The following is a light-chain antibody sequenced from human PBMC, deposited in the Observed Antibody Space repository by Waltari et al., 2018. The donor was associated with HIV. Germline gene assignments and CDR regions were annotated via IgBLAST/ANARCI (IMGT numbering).Light chain of an antibody. CDR2: EGS. J-gene: IGLJ3*02. Sequence: QSALTQPPSSSGSPGQSVTISSTGISSDAGDDNYVSCNQQSPGKAPNLIINEGSKRPSGGPDRFSASKSGNTAALSVSGLQADDEAHYYCSSYAGSSTWVFGGGTKVTVL. V-gene: IGLV2-8*01. CDR3: SSYAGSSTWV. CDR1: SSDAGDDNY.